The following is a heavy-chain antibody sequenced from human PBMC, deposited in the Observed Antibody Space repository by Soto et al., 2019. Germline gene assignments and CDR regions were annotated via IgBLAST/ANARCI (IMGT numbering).Heavy chain of an antibody. CDR3: VIGASGSYRLDS. V-gene: IGHV3-74*01. J-gene: IGHJ4*02. CDR2: INSDGSST. D-gene: IGHD3-10*01. CDR1: GFTFSSYW. Sequence: EVQLVESGGGLVQPGESLRLSCAASGFTFSSYWMHWVRQAPGKGLVWVSRINSDGSSTNYADSVKGQFAISRDKATNTLYLQMNSLRAEDTAVYYCVIGASGSYRLDSWGQGTLVTVS.